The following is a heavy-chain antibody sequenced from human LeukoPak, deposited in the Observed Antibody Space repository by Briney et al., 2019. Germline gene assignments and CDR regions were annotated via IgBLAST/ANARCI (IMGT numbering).Heavy chain of an antibody. Sequence: GGSLRLSWAASKFAFSSYAMSWVRQAPGKGLEWVSAISGGGGNTYYADSVKGRFTISRDNSKNTLYLQMNSLRAEDTAVYYCGKNRYSGSLSPFDIWGQGTMVTVSS. D-gene: IGHD1-26*01. CDR2: ISGGGGNT. CDR1: KFAFSSYA. V-gene: IGHV3-23*01. J-gene: IGHJ3*02. CDR3: GKNRYSGSLSPFDI.